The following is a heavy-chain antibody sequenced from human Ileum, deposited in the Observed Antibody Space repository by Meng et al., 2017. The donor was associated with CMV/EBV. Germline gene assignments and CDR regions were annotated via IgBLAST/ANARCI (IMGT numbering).Heavy chain of an antibody. CDR1: GFIFSDYY. V-gene: IGHV3-11*01. CDR2: ISPTGDTI. CDR3: ARDLSKIRSNWFDP. J-gene: IGHJ5*02. Sequence: QVHLVESGGGLVKPGGYLRLSCAASGFIFSDYYMSWLRQAPGKGLEWISYISPTGDTIFYTDSVKGRFTISRDNARNSLYLHMNSLTPEDTAVYYCARDLSKIRSNWFDPWGQGTLVTVSS.